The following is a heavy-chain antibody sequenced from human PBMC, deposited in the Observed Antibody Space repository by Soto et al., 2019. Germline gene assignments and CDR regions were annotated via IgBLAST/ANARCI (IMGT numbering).Heavy chain of an antibody. CDR1: GFTFSNYW. V-gene: IGHV3-74*01. D-gene: IGHD5-18*01. J-gene: IGHJ4*02. CDR3: ARGGTYTYGLADY. Sequence: PGESLKISCAASGFTFSNYWMHWVRQAPGKGLVWVSRINSGGSSTSYADSVKGRLTISRDNAKNTLYLQMNSLRAEDTAVYYCARGGTYTYGLADYWGQGTLVTVSS. CDR2: INSGGSST.